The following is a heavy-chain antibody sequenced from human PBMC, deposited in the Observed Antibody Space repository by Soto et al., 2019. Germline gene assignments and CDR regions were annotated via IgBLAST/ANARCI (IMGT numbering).Heavy chain of an antibody. CDR2: ILTGGGT. V-gene: IGHV3-53*01. D-gene: IGHD3-22*01. CDR1: GFTVSSSY. CDR3: MRPNYYYDNSGYYYDSYSYGRDV. J-gene: IGHJ6*02. Sequence: EVQLVESGGGLIQPGGSLRLSCATSGFTVSSSYMSWVRQAPGMGLEWVAAILTGGGTHYADSVKGRFTISRDNSQNTVHLQMNSLETEDTAVYYCMRPNYYYDNSGYYYDSYSYGRDVWGQGTTVTVSS.